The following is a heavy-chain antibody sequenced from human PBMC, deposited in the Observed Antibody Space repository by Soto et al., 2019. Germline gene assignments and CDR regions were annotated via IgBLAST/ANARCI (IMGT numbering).Heavy chain of an antibody. V-gene: IGHV3-23*01. CDR2: ISGSGGST. D-gene: IGHD3-22*01. J-gene: IGHJ4*02. Sequence: GGSLRLSCAASGFTFSSYAMSWVRQAPGKGLEWVSAISGSGGSTYYADSVKGRFTISRDNSKNTLYLQMNSLRAEDTAVYYCAKMERYYDSSGYYYLHWGQGTLVTVSS. CDR3: AKMERYYDSSGYYYLH. CDR1: GFTFSSYA.